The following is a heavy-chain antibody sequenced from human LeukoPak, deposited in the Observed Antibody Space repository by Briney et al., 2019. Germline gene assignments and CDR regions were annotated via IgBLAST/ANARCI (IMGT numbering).Heavy chain of an antibody. CDR2: IYYNGST. Sequence: PSETLSLTCTVSGGSISNSVYYWGWIRQPPGKGLEWIGTIYYNGSTYYNPSLKSRVTISVDTSKNQFSLKLSPVAAADTAVYYCARRTVTYWFDFWGQGTLVTGSS. D-gene: IGHD4-17*01. J-gene: IGHJ4*02. CDR3: ARRTVTYWFDF. CDR1: GGSISNSVYY. V-gene: IGHV4-39*01.